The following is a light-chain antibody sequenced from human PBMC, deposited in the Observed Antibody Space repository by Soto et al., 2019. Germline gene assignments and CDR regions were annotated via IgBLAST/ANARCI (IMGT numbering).Light chain of an antibody. J-gene: IGLJ1*01. CDR1: SSDVGGYNY. CDR2: EVS. Sequence: QSALTQPASVSGSPGQSTTISCTGTSSDVGGYNYVSWYQQHPGKAPKLMIYEVSNRPSGVSNRFSGSKSGNTASLTISGLQAEDEADYYCSSYTSSSLPYVFGTGTKLTVL. V-gene: IGLV2-14*01. CDR3: SSYTSSSLPYV.